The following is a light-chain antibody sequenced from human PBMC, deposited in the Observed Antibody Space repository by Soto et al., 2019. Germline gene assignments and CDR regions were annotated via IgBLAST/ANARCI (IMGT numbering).Light chain of an antibody. CDR1: QGIKDY. CDR3: QQYNNWPPIT. CDR2: GAS. V-gene: IGKV3-15*01. Sequence: EIVLTQSPGTLSLSPGERATLSCRASQGIKDYVAWFQQKPGQAPRLLIYGASTRATAIPARFSGSGSGTEFTLTISSLQSEDFAVYYCQQYNNWPPITFGQGTRLEI. J-gene: IGKJ5*01.